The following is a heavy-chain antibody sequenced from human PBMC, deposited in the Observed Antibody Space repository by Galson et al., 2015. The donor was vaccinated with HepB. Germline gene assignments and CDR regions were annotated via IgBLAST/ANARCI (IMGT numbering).Heavy chain of an antibody. D-gene: IGHD3-3*01. CDR2: IKQDGNEK. Sequence: SLRLSCAVSGFPFSNFWMTWVRQAPGKGLEWVANIKQDGNEKYYVDSVKGRFTISGDNAKNSLYLQMNSLRVEDTAVYYCARRADFWSGYFGYYYHYMDVWGKGTTVTVSS. V-gene: IGHV3-7*01. J-gene: IGHJ6*03. CDR3: ARRADFWSGYFGYYYHYMDV. CDR1: GFPFSNFW.